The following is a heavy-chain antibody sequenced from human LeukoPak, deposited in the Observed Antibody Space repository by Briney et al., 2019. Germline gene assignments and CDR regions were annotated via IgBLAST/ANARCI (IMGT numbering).Heavy chain of an antibody. J-gene: IGHJ5*02. CDR2: ISYDGSNK. D-gene: IGHD6-6*01. CDR1: GFTFGSYA. V-gene: IGHV3-30*01. Sequence: PGRSLRLSCAASGFTFGSYAMHWVRQAPGKGLEWVAVISYDGSNKYYADSVKGRFTISRDNSKNTLYLQMNSLRPEDTAVYYCARERVAARREGFDPWGQGTLVTVSS. CDR3: ARERVAARREGFDP.